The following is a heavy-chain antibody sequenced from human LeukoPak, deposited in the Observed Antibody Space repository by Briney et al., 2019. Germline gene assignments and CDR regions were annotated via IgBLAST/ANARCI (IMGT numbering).Heavy chain of an antibody. D-gene: IGHD6-19*01. CDR1: GYTFTSYG. J-gene: IGHJ4*02. CDR3: ARGRIAVADFDY. CDR2: TIPILGIA. V-gene: IGHV1-69*04. Sequence: GASVKVSCKASGYTFTSYGISWVRQAPGQGLEWMGRTIPILGIANYAQKFQGRDTITADKSTSTAYMELSSLRSEDTAVYYCARGRIAVADFDYWGQGNLVTVSS.